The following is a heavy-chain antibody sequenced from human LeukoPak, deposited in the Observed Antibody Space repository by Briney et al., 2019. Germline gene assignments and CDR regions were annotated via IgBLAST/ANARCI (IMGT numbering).Heavy chain of an antibody. CDR2: ISSSSSTI. J-gene: IGHJ3*02. CDR1: GFTFSSYS. Sequence: GGSLRLSCAASGFTFSSYSMNWVRQAPGKGLEWVSYISSSSSTIYYADSVKGRFTISRDNAKNSLYLQMNSLRAEDTAVYYCARDRLGLRLDAFDIWGQGTMVTVSS. V-gene: IGHV3-48*01. CDR3: ARDRLGLRLDAFDI. D-gene: IGHD5-12*01.